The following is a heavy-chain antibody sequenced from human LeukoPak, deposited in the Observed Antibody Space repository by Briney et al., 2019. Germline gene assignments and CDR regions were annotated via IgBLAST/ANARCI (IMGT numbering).Heavy chain of an antibody. CDR3: ARSGRVTSNMVYFDY. D-gene: IGHD2-21*02. J-gene: IGHJ4*02. CDR1: GGSISSYY. Sequence: SETLSLTCTVSGGSISSYYWSWIRQPAGKALEWVGHIYTSGNTNYNPSLKSRVTMSVDTSKNQFSLKLTSLTAADTAVYYCARSGRVTSNMVYFDYWGQGTLVTVSS. V-gene: IGHV4-4*07. CDR2: IYTSGNT.